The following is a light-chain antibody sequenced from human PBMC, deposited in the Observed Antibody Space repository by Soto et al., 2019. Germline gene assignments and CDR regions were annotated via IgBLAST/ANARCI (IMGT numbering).Light chain of an antibody. CDR2: GAS. V-gene: IGKV3-20*01. CDR1: QSVSSSF. CDR3: QQYGSSPPWT. Sequence: EIVLTQSPGTLSLSPGERATLSCRASQSVSSSFLAWYQQKPGQAPRLLIYGASIRATGIPDRFSGSGSGTDFTLTISRLEPEDFAVYYCQQYGSSPPWTCGQGTKVEIK. J-gene: IGKJ1*01.